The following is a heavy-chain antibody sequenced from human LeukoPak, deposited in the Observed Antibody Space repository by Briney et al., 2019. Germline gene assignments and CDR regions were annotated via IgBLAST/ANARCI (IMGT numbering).Heavy chain of an antibody. CDR2: ISSSGSTI. V-gene: IGHV3-11*01. CDR3: ARDKLTYYYDSSGYYDY. CDR1: GFTFSDYY. D-gene: IGHD3-22*01. Sequence: PGRSLRLSCAASGFTFSDYYMSWIRQAPGKGLEWVSYISSSGSTIYYADSVKGRFTISRDNAKNSLYLQMNSLRAEDTAVYYCARDKLTYYYDSSGYYDYWGQGTLVTVSS. J-gene: IGHJ4*02.